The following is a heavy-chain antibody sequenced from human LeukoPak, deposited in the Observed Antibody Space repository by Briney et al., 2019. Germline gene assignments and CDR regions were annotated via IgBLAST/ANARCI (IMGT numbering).Heavy chain of an antibody. V-gene: IGHV3-23*01. CDR3: AAGVHGPDFRFDP. CDR1: GFTFSSYS. J-gene: IGHJ5*02. CDR2: IGAGGTNT. Sequence: GGSLRLPCTASGFTFSSYSMKWVRQAPGKGLEWVSSIGAGGTNTYYADSVKGRFTISRDNSKNTLYLQMNSLRAEDTAVYYCAAGVHGPDFRFDPWGQGTLVTVSS. D-gene: IGHD1-1*01.